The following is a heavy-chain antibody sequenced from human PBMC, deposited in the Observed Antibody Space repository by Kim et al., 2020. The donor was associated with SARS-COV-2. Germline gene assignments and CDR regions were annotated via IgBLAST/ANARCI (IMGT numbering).Heavy chain of an antibody. CDR1: GFTFSSYS. D-gene: IGHD3-3*01. V-gene: IGHV3-48*04. CDR2: ISSSSSTI. J-gene: IGHJ5*02. CDR3: ARDGEEYYDFWSGYYTPNWFDP. Sequence: GGSLRLSCAASGFTFSSYSMNWVRQAPGKGLEWVSYISSSSSTIYYADSVRGRFTISRDNAKNSLYLQMNSLRAEDTAVYYCARDGEEYYDFWSGYYTPNWFDPWGQGTLVTVSS.